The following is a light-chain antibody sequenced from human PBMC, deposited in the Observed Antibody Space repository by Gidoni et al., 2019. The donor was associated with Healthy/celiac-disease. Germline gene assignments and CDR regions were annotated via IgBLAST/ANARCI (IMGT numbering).Light chain of an antibody. CDR1: QSISSY. Sequence: IQMTQSTSYLSASVGDRVTITCRASQSISSYLDWYKQKPGKAPKLLIYAASSLQSGVPSRFSGSGSGTDFTLTISSLQPEDFATYYCQQSYSTPPGYTFGQGTKLEIK. CDR2: AAS. J-gene: IGKJ2*01. V-gene: IGKV1-39*01. CDR3: QQSYSTPPGYT.